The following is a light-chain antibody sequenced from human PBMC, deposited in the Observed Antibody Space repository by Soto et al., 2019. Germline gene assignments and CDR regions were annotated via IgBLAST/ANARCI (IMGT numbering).Light chain of an antibody. CDR3: SSYAGSNMGV. V-gene: IGLV2-8*01. CDR1: SSDLGASDS. CDR2: EVA. J-gene: IGLJ1*01. Sequence: QSALTQPPSASGSPGQSVTISCTGTSSDLGASDSVSWYQQHPGKAPKLMIYEVAKRPSGVPDRFSGSKSGNTASLTVSGLQADDEADYYCSSYAGSNMGVFGTGTKLTVL.